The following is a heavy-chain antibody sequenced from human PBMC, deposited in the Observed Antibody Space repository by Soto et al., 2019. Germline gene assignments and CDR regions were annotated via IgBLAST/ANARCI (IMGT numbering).Heavy chain of an antibody. CDR3: ARSGEPLYDFWSGDAHYGMDV. D-gene: IGHD3-3*01. CDR1: GGSSSSYY. V-gene: IGHV4-4*07. CDR2: IYTSGST. Sequence: PSETLSLTCTVSGGSSSSYYWRWIRQPAGKGLECIGRIYTSGSTNYNPSLKSRVTMSVDTSKNQFSLKLSSVTAADTAVYYCARSGEPLYDFWSGDAHYGMDVCGQGTTVTVSS. J-gene: IGHJ6*02.